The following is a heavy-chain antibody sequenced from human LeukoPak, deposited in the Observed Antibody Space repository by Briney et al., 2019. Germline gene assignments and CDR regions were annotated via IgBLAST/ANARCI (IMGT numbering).Heavy chain of an antibody. CDR1: GYSFTSYW. J-gene: IGHJ4*02. V-gene: IGHV5-51*01. D-gene: IGHD5-18*01. CDR2: IYPGDSDT. CDR3: ARRYTAMAGTGYYFDY. Sequence: GESLKISCKGSGYSFTSYWIGWVRQMPGKGLEWMGSIYPGDSDTRYSPSFQGQVTISADKSISTAYLQWSSLKASDTAMYYCARRYTAMAGTGYYFDYWGQGTLVTVSS.